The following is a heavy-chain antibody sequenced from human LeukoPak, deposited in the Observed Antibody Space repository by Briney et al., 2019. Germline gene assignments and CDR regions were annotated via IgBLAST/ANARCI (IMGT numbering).Heavy chain of an antibody. CDR3: ARVFDSGSQAYFYYMDV. CDR1: GGSISSGYYY. V-gene: IGHV4-61*02. CDR2: IYTSGST. Sequence: SETLSLTCIVSGGSISSGYYYWNWIRQPAGKGLEWIGRIYTSGSTNCNPSLKSRVTVSVDTSKNQFSLKVSSVTAADTAVYYRARVFDSGSQAYFYYMDVWGKGTTVIISS. D-gene: IGHD3-10*01. J-gene: IGHJ6*03.